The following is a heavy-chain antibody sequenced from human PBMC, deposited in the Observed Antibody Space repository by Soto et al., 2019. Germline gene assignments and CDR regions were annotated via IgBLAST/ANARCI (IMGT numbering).Heavy chain of an antibody. CDR1: GYTFTGYY. J-gene: IGHJ6*02. D-gene: IGHD3-10*01. V-gene: IGHV1-2*04. CDR3: ARGRRYYVSGSYHLGDV. Sequence: GASVKVSCKASGYTFTGYYMHWVRQAPGQGLEWMGWINPNSGGTNYAQKFQGWVTMTRDTSISTAYMELSRLRSDDTAVYYCARGRRYYVSGSYHLGDVWGQGTTVTVSS. CDR2: INPNSGGT.